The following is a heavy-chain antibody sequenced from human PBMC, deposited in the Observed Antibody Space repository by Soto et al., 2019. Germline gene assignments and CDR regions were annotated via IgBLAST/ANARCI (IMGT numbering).Heavy chain of an antibody. D-gene: IGHD2-21*02. J-gene: IGHJ5*02. CDR2: INPNSGGT. V-gene: IGHV1-2*02. CDR1: GYTFTGYY. Sequence: ASVKVSGKASGYTFTGYYMHWVRQAPGQGLEWMGWINPNSGGTNYAQKFQGRVTMTRDTSISTAYMELSRLRSDDTAVYYCARDLVPTPYCGGDCYSAWGQGTLVTVSS. CDR3: ARDLVPTPYCGGDCYSA.